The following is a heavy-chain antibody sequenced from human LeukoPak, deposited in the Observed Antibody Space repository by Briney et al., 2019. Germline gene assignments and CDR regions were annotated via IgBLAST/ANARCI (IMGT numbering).Heavy chain of an antibody. J-gene: IGHJ4*02. CDR1: GYTFTSYY. D-gene: IGHD3-22*01. CDR3: ARTDGTDYDSSGYGFDH. Sequence: ASVKVSCKASGYTFTSYYMHWVRQAPGQGLEWMGIINPSGGSTSYAQKFQGRVTMTRDTSTSTVYMELSSLRSEDTAVYYCARTDGTDYDSSGYGFDHWGQGTLVTVSS. CDR2: INPSGGST. V-gene: IGHV1-46*01.